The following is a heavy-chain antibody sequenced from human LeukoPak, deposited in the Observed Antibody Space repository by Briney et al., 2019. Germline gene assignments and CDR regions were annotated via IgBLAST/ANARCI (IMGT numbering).Heavy chain of an antibody. CDR1: GFTFDDYA. V-gene: IGHV3-9*01. CDR2: ISWNSGSI. CDR3: AKEVEGSGYYHLDK. D-gene: IGHD3-22*01. J-gene: IGHJ4*02. Sequence: GGSLRLSCAASGFTFDDYAMHWVRQAPGKGLEWVSGISWNSGSIGYADSVKGRFTISRDNAKNSLYLQMNSLRAEDTALFYCAKEVEGSGYYHLDKWGQGTLVAVSS.